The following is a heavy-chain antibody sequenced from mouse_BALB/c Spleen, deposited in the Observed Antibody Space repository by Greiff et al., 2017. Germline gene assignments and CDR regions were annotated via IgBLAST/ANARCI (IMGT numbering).Heavy chain of an antibody. Sequence: QVQLKESGPGLVQPSQSLSITCTVSGFSLTSYGVHWVRQSPGKGLEWLGVIWSGGSTDYNAAFISRLSISQDNSKSQVFFKMNSLQANDTAIYYCARSGNYPHYYAMDYWGQGTSVTVSS. D-gene: IGHD2-1*01. V-gene: IGHV2-2*02. CDR2: IWSGGST. J-gene: IGHJ4*01. CDR3: ARSGNYPHYYAMDY. CDR1: GFSLTSYG.